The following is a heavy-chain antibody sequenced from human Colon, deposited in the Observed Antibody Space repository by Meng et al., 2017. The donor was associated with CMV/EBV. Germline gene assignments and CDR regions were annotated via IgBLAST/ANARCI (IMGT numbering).Heavy chain of an antibody. CDR3: ARAMSTVNLLQYYYDSDV. V-gene: IGHV3-30*04. D-gene: IGHD2-15*01. J-gene: IGHJ6*02. CDR2: VSYDGNNK. Sequence: LSLTCAASGFSFSSHPMNWVRQAPGKGLEWVAVVSYDGNNKRYADSVKGRFTISRDNSKNTLYLQMNSLRAEDAAVYYCARAMSTVNLLQYYYDSDVWGQGTTVTVSS. CDR1: GFSFSSHP.